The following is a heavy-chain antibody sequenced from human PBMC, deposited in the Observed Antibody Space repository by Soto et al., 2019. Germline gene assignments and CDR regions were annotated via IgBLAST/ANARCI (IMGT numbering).Heavy chain of an antibody. CDR1: GYTFTSYG. D-gene: IGHD3-22*01. Sequence: ASVKVSCKASGYTFTSYGISWVRQAPGQGLEWMGWISAYNGNTNYAQKLQGRVTMTTDTSTSTAYMELRSLRSDDTAVYYCARVRPYYYDSSGYYDLFDYWGQGTLVTVSS. V-gene: IGHV1-18*01. CDR2: ISAYNGNT. CDR3: ARVRPYYYDSSGYYDLFDY. J-gene: IGHJ4*02.